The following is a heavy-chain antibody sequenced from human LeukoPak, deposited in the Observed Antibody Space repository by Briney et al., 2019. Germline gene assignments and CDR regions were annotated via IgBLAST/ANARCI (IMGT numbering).Heavy chain of an antibody. CDR2: IKGDGSEK. Sequence: PGGSLSLSCAASGFTFSSYAMSWVRQAPGKGLEWVANIKGDGSEKYYVDSVKGRFTISRDNAKNSVYLQMSSLRDEDTAVYYCARGRRDTQYQVFDYWGQGTLVTVSS. CDR3: ARGRRDTQYQVFDY. CDR1: GFTFSSYA. J-gene: IGHJ4*02. V-gene: IGHV3-7*01. D-gene: IGHD2-2*01.